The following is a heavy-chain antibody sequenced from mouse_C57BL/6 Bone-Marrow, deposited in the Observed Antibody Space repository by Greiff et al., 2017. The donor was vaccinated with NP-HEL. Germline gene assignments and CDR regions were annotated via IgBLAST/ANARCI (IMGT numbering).Heavy chain of an antibody. Sequence: QVQLQQSGAELARPGASVKLSCKASGYTFTSYGISWVKQRTGQGLEWIGEIYPRSGNTYYNEKFKGKATLTADKSSSTAYMELRSLTSEDSAVYFCARWNYYGSSFVVYFDYWGQGTTLTVSS. V-gene: IGHV1-81*01. J-gene: IGHJ2*01. CDR1: GYTFTSYG. CDR2: IYPRSGNT. CDR3: ARWNYYGSSFVVYFDY. D-gene: IGHD1-1*01.